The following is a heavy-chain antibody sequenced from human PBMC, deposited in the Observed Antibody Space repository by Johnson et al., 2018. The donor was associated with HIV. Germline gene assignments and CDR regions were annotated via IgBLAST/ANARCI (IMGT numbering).Heavy chain of an antibody. CDR1: GFTFSNAW. Sequence: EVQLVESGGGLVKPGGSLRLSCAASGFTFSNAWMSWVRQAPGKGLEWVGRIKSKVDGGTIDYAAPVKGRFSISRDDSKNTLYMEVNSLKTEDTATYYCSTGNNYDFCGGQLRGAFDLWGQGTMVTVSS. D-gene: IGHD3-3*01. V-gene: IGHV3-15*01. J-gene: IGHJ3*01. CDR3: STGNNYDFCGGQLRGAFDL. CDR2: IKSKVDGGTI.